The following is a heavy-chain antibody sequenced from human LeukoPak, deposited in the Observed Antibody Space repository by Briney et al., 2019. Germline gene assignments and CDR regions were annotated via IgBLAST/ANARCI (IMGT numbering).Heavy chain of an antibody. Sequence: GGSLRLSCAASGFTFSSYAMSWVRQAPGKGLEWVSGISSSGTSTYYADFVKGRITISRDNSKNTLYVQMNSLRAEDTAVYYCAKGLGDSCYSALDYWDQGTLVTVSS. CDR2: ISSSGTST. J-gene: IGHJ4*02. V-gene: IGHV3-23*01. CDR1: GFTFSSYA. CDR3: AKGLGDSCYSALDY. D-gene: IGHD2-15*01.